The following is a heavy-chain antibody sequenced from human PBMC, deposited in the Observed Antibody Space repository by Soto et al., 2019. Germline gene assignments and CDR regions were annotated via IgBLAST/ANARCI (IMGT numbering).Heavy chain of an antibody. CDR2: IYVTGAV. D-gene: IGHD2-21*01. J-gene: IGHJ5*02. CDR1: GAALNSGNYY. CDR3: ARLRIATNNYKWFDP. Sequence: SETLSLTCSVSGAALNSGNYYWSWIRQVPGKGLEWIGHIYVTGAVDYNPSLRDRITISQDTSERQFSLNLRLVTAADTAVYYCARLRIATNNYKWFDPWGKGTRVTVPS. V-gene: IGHV4-31*03.